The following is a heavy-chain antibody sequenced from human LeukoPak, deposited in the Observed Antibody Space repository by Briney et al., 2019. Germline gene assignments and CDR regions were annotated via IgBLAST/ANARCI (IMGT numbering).Heavy chain of an antibody. CDR3: AKNGGQQLVLYYYYMDV. CDR2: ISGSGGST. CDR1: GFTFSSYA. J-gene: IGHJ6*03. D-gene: IGHD6-13*01. V-gene: IGHV3-23*01. Sequence: GGTLRLSCAASGFTFSSYAMSWVRQAPGKGLEWVSAISGSGGSTYYADSVKGRFTISRDNSKNTLYLQMNSLRAEDTAVYYRAKNGGQQLVLYYYYMDVWGKGTTVTVSS.